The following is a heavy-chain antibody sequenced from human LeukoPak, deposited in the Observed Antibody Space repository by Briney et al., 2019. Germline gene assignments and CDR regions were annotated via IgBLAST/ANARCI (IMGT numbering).Heavy chain of an antibody. CDR2: ISGIGST. Sequence: SETLSLTCAVSVESFSAYYCTWIRHPPGTRREWIGEISGIGSTNYSRYLKCRVPMSVDTSKHQFSPKLSSVTAADSVVYYCARFPMVAVAYRYYYMDVWGKGTPVTVSS. CDR3: ARFPMVAVAYRYYYMDV. J-gene: IGHJ6*03. D-gene: IGHD3-22*01. V-gene: IGHV4-34*01. CDR1: VESFSAYY.